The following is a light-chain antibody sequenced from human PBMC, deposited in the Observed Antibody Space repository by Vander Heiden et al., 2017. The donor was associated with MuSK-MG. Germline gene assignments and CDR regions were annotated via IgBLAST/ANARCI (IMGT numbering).Light chain of an antibody. J-gene: IGKJ1*01. Sequence: DIQMTQSPSTLSASVGDRVTITCRASQSVGDWVAWYQQKPGKAPKILIYRASTLESGVPSTFSGSGSGTEFTLTIDSLQPDDFATYYCQQENGNFRTFGQGTKVEIK. CDR2: RAS. CDR3: QQENGNFRT. CDR1: QSVGDW. V-gene: IGKV1-5*03.